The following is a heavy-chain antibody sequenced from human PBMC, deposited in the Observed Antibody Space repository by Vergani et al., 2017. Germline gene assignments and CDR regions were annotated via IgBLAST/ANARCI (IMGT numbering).Heavy chain of an antibody. V-gene: IGHV5-51*01. D-gene: IGHD3-22*01. Sequence: EVQLVQSGAELKKPGASMKISCQISGYCFTNYWTGWVRQMPGKGLEWMGVIHPADSDTRHSPSFQGPVTISVDKSISTAYLQRSSLRASDSAMYYCARLXGRDSSGSKYFDYWGQGTLVTVSS. CDR2: IHPADSDT. J-gene: IGHJ4*02. CDR3: ARLXGRDSSGSKYFDY. CDR1: GYCFTNYW.